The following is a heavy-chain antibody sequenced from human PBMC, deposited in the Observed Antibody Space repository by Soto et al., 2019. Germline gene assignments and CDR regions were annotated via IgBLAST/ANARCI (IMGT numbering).Heavy chain of an antibody. CDR2: IIPIFGTA. V-gene: IGHV1-69*13. CDR1: GGTLSSYA. CDR3: ARDVGPLNWFDP. J-gene: IGHJ5*02. Sequence: XSVKVSCKASGGTLSSYAVRWVRQAPGQGLEWMGGIIPIFGTANYAQKFQGRVTITADESTSTAYMELSSLRSEDTAVYYCARDVGPLNWFDPWGQGTLVTVSS. D-gene: IGHD1-26*01.